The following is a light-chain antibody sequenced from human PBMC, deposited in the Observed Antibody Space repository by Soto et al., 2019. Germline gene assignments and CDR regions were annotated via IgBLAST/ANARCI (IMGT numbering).Light chain of an antibody. CDR2: AAS. J-gene: IGKJ1*01. V-gene: IGKV1D-8*01. CDR1: QGISTY. CDR3: QQYYSFPRT. Sequence: VIWMTQSPSLLSASTGDRVTISCRVSQGISTYLAWYRQKPGKAPDLLIYAASTLQSGVPSRFSGSGSGTDFTLTISSLQAEDFATYYCQQYYSFPRTFGQGTKVEIK.